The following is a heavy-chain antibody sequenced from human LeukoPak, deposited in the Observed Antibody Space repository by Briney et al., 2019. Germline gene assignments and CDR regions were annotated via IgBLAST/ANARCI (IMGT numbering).Heavy chain of an antibody. V-gene: IGHV3-30-3*01. CDR3: LGYNWFDP. CDR2: ISYHGIDK. J-gene: IGHJ5*02. Sequence: PGGSLRLSCAASGFTFSHYAMHWVRQAPGKGLEWVAVISYHGIDKYYADSVKGRFTISRDNSKNALYLQMNSLRPEDTAVYYCLGYNWFDPWGQGTLVTVSS. CDR1: GFTFSHYA. D-gene: IGHD3-16*01.